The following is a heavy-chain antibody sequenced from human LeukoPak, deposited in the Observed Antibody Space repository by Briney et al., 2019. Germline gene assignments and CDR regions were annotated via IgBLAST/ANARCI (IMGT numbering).Heavy chain of an antibody. CDR1: GGSFSGYY. CDR3: ARRLGYYDFWSGSNWFDP. V-gene: IGHV4-34*01. D-gene: IGHD3-3*01. CDR2: INHSGST. Sequence: PSETLSLNCAVYGGSFSGYYWSWIRQPPGKGLEWIGEINHSGSTNYNPSLKSRVTISVDTSKNQFSLKLSSVTAADTAVYYCARRLGYYDFWSGSNWFDPWGQGTLVTVSS. J-gene: IGHJ5*02.